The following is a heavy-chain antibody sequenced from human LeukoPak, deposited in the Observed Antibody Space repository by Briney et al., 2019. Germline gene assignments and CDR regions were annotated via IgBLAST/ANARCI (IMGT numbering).Heavy chain of an antibody. V-gene: IGHV4-39*07. CDR2: IYYSVST. CDR1: GDSISSSSYY. Sequence: PSETLSLTCTVSGDSISSSSYYWGWIRQPPGKGLEWIGSIYYSVSTDYNPSLKSRATISVDTSKNQVSLKLSSVTAADTAVYYCARGATWGYYDTSGYRRAFDIWGQGTMVTVSS. J-gene: IGHJ3*02. CDR3: ARGATWGYYDTSGYRRAFDI. D-gene: IGHD3-22*01.